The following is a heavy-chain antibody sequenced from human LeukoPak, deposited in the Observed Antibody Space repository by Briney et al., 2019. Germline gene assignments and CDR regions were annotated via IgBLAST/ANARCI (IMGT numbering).Heavy chain of an antibody. CDR3: AREDTAMARGGFDY. V-gene: IGHV4-39*02. Sequence: PSETLSLTCTVSGGSISSSSYYWGWIRQPPGKGLEWIGSIYYSGSSNYNPSLKSRVTISVDTSKTQFSLKLSSVTAADTAVYYCAREDTAMARGGFDYWGQGTLVTVSS. CDR2: IYYSGSS. J-gene: IGHJ4*02. CDR1: GGSISSSSYY. D-gene: IGHD5-18*01.